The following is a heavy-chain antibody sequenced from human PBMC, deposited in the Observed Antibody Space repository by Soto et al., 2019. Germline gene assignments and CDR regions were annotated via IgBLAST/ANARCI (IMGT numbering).Heavy chain of an antibody. Sequence: GGSLRLSCAAAGFTFSSYGMHWVRQAPGKGLEWVAVIWYDGSNKYYADSVKGRFTISRDNSKNTLYLQMNSLRAEDTAVYYCASDRAPGYCSGGSCYSGYYYYGMDVWGQGTTGTSP. CDR1: GFTFSSYG. V-gene: IGHV3-33*01. CDR3: ASDRAPGYCSGGSCYSGYYYYGMDV. J-gene: IGHJ6*02. D-gene: IGHD2-15*01. CDR2: IWYDGSNK.